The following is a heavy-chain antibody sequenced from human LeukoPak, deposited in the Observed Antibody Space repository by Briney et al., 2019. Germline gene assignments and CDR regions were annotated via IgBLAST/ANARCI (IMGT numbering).Heavy chain of an antibody. D-gene: IGHD3-10*01. J-gene: IGHJ4*02. CDR2: IIPIFGTA. CDR1: GGTFSSYA. V-gene: IGHV1-69*06. CDR3: ARYYYGSGSFFDY. Sequence: ASVKVSCKASGGTFSSYAISWVRQAPGQGLEWMGGIIPIFGTANYAQKFQGRVTITADKSTSTAYMELSSLRSEDTAVYYCARYYYGSGSFFDYWGQGTQVTVSS.